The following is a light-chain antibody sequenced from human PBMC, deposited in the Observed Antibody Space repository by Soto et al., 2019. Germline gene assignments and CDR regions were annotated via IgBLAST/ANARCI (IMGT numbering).Light chain of an antibody. J-gene: IGKJ1*01. CDR1: QSISSY. V-gene: IGKV1-39*01. Sequence: DIQMTQSPSSLSASVGDRVTITCRASQSISSYLNWYQQKPGKAPKLLIYAASSLQSGVPSRFSGSGSGTDFTLTISSLQPEDFATYYCQQSTVPPWTFGQRTKVEIK. CDR3: QQSTVPPWT. CDR2: AAS.